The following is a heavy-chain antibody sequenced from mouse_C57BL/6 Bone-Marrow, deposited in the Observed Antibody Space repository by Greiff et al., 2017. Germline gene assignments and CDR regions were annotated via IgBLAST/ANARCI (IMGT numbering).Heavy chain of an antibody. J-gene: IGHJ2*01. V-gene: IGHV1-50*01. CDR1: GFTFTSYW. CDR3: AREDSYYGNYPLDY. CDR2: IDPSDSYT. D-gene: IGHD2-1*01. Sequence: QVQLQQPGAELVKPGASVKLSCKASGFTFTSYWMQLVKQRPGQGLEWIGEIDPSDSYTNYYPKFNGMATLTVDTSSRTAYMQHISLTSEDSAVYYCAREDSYYGNYPLDYWGQGTTLTVSS.